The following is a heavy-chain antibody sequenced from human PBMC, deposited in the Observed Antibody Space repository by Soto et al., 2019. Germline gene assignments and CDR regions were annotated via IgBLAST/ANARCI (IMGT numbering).Heavy chain of an antibody. CDR3: ARAAHYSSPFRWFDP. CDR1: GGSISSGGYY. CDR2: IYYSGSN. J-gene: IGHJ5*02. V-gene: IGHV4-31*03. Sequence: QVQLQESGPGLVKPSQTLSLTCTVSGGSISSGGYYWSWIRQHPGKGLEWIGYIYYSGSNYYNPSLRSRVTISVDTSKNQFSLKLSSVTAADTAVYYCARAAHYSSPFRWFDPWGQGTLVTVSS. D-gene: IGHD6-13*01.